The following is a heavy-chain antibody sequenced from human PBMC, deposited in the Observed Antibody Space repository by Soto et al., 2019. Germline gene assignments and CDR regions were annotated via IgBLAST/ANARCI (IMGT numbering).Heavy chain of an antibody. J-gene: IGHJ4*02. Sequence: QVQLVHSEAEVKKPGASVKVSCKASGYTFTAYSMHWVRQAPGQGLEWVGWFNPISGDTIYAQKFQGRVTLTRDTSIGTAYMELYSLTSDDTAVYYCAREASAVISLDYWGQGTLVTVSS. CDR2: FNPISGDT. V-gene: IGHV1-2*02. D-gene: IGHD6-19*01. CDR1: GYTFTAYS. CDR3: AREASAVISLDY.